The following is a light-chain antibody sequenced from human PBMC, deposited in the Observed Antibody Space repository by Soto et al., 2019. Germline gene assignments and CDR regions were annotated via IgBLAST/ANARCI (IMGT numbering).Light chain of an antibody. J-gene: IGKJ5*01. CDR3: KKANSFPIT. CDR1: QGVGTW. V-gene: IGKV1D-12*01. CDR2: AES. Sequence: DLQMTRSPSSVSASVVDIVTITRRAGQGVGTWLAWYQQKPGKAPNLLIYAESSLQTGVQSRFSGSGSGKDFSITIRSMQPEDSENYYCKKANSFPITCGHGTRREIK.